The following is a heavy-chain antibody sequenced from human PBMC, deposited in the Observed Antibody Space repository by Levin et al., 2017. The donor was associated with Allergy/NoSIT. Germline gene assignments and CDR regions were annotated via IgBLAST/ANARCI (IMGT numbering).Heavy chain of an antibody. J-gene: IGHJ4*02. D-gene: IGHD4-11*01. CDR3: ARGSYSPTY. V-gene: IGHV3-7*01. Sequence: GESLKISCAASGFTFSSSSMNWVRQAPGKGLEWVANIKQDGSEQYYVDSVKGRFTISRDNAKNSLFLQMNSLRAEDTAVYYCARGSYSPTYWGQGAVVTVSS. CDR1: GFTFSSSS. CDR2: IKQDGSEQ.